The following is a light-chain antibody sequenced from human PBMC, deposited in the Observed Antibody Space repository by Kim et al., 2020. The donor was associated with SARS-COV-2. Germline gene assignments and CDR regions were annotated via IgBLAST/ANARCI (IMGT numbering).Light chain of an antibody. J-gene: IGLJ2*01. CDR3: QVWDSSSHHVV. V-gene: IGLV3-21*04. Sequence: SYELTQPPSVSVAPGKTARITCGGNNIGGKSVHWYQQRPGQAPVLVIYYDSDRPSGIPERFSGSNSGNTATLTISRVEAGDEADYYCQVWDSSSHHVVFGGGTQLTVL. CDR1: NIGGKS. CDR2: YDS.